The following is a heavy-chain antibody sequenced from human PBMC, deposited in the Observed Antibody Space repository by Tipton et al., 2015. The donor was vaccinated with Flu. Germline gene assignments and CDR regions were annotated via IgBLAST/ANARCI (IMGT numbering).Heavy chain of an antibody. CDR2: IFHSGNT. CDR3: ARRDYSNYVSEPKNWFDP. CDR1: GDSIRSSNY. Sequence: TLSLTCAVSGDSIRSSNYCWGWIRQPPGKGLEWIGNIFHSGNTYHNPSLKSRVTISIDTSKNLFSLKLSSVTAADTAVYFCARRDYSNYVSEPKNWFDPWGQGALVTVSS. D-gene: IGHD4-11*01. J-gene: IGHJ5*02. V-gene: IGHV4-39*07.